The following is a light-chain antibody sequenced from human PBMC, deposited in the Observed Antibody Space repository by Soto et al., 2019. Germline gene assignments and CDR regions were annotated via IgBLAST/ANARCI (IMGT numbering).Light chain of an antibody. CDR3: HHYGKSPIYT. J-gene: IGKJ3*01. V-gene: IGKV3-20*01. Sequence: EIVLTQSPGTLSLSPGATATLSCRASQTVSSSYLAWFQQKSGQAPRLLIYGASTRATGIPDRFSGSGSGTDFTLTITRLEPEDFAVYYCHHYGKSPIYTFGPGTKVDIK. CDR2: GAS. CDR1: QTVSSSY.